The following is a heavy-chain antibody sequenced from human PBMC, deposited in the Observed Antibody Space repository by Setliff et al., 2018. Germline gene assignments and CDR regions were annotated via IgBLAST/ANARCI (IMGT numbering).Heavy chain of an antibody. CDR2: IYTIGSP. D-gene: IGHD1-26*01. J-gene: IGHJ5*02. CDR3: ARQAHDLKGGTTLFYWFDP. Sequence: SETLSLTCTVSGDSISSYYWSWIRQPAGKGLEWIGRIYTIGSPNYNPSLKSRVTISVDTSKNEFSLKVSSVTAADTAVYYCARQAHDLKGGTTLFYWFDPWGQGTLVTVSS. CDR1: GDSISSYY. V-gene: IGHV4-4*07.